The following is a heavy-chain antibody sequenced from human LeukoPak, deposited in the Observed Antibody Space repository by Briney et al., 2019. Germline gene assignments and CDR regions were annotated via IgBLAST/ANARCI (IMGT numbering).Heavy chain of an antibody. V-gene: IGHV1-2*02. Sequence: ASVKVSCKASGYTFTGNYIHWVRQAPGQGLEWRGWMNPNSGDTSYAREFQDRVTMTRDTSLSTAYMELSRLRSDDTAVYFCARRPINCIITNCYVDYWGQGTLVTASS. CDR1: GYTFTGNY. CDR3: ARRPINCIITNCYVDY. CDR2: MNPNSGDT. J-gene: IGHJ4*02. D-gene: IGHD2-2*01.